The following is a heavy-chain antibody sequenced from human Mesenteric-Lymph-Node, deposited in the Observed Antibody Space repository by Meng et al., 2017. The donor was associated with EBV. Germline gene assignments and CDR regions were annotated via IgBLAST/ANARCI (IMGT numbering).Heavy chain of an antibody. J-gene: IGHJ4*02. CDR1: GYTFTDYA. CDR2: IDTNTGSP. Sequence: QAPLVKSGSELKKPGAAVRVSCKASGYTFTDYAMNWVRQAPGQGLEWMGWIDTNTGSPTYAQGFTGRFVFSLDTSVSTAYLQITSLKADDSAVYYCARDWSSVIMNKGNYWGQGTLVTVSS. V-gene: IGHV7-4-1*02. D-gene: IGHD3-16*01. CDR3: ARDWSSVIMNKGNY.